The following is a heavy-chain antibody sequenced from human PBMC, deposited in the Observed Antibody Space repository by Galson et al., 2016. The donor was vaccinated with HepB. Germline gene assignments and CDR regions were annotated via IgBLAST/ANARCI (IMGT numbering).Heavy chain of an antibody. J-gene: IGHJ4*02. V-gene: IGHV1-18*01. CDR3: ARDWNDYSRTDCFDY. CDR1: SYTFASYG. CDR2: VSFSDGRT. D-gene: IGHD4/OR15-4a*01. Sequence: SVKVSCKASSYTFASYGISWVRQAPGQGLEWLGWVSFSDGRTNYAQKYQDRVTMTTDTSTTTAYMELKRLRSEDTAVYYYARDWNDYSRTDCFDYWGRGTLVTVSS.